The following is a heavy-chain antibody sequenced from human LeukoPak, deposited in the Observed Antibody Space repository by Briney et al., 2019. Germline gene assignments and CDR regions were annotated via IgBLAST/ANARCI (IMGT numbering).Heavy chain of an antibody. CDR1: GYTFTSYD. V-gene: IGHV1-18*01. CDR3: ARAVSSGWSYYYYMDV. Sequence: ASVKVSCKASGYTFTSYDINWVRQATGQGLEWMGWISAYNGNTNYAQKLQGRVTMTTDTSTSTAYMELRSLRSDDTAVYYCARAVSSGWSYYYYMDVWGKGTTVTVSS. D-gene: IGHD6-19*01. CDR2: ISAYNGNT. J-gene: IGHJ6*03.